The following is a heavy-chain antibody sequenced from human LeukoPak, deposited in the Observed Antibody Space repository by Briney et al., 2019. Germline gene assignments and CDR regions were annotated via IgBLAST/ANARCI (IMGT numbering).Heavy chain of an antibody. CDR3: ARLSNAFDM. Sequence: GGSLRLSCAASGFTFSSYAMHWVRQAPGKGLEWVAVISYDGRNKYYADSVKGRFTISRDNSKNTLYLQMYSLRAEDTAVYYCARLSNAFDMWGQGTMVTVSS. CDR2: ISYDGRNK. V-gene: IGHV3-30*04. CDR1: GFTFSSYA. D-gene: IGHD3-16*02. J-gene: IGHJ3*02.